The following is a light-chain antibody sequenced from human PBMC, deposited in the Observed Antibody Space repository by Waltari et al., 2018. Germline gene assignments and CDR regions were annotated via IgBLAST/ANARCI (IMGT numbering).Light chain of an antibody. CDR3: QQYNNWPPMYT. J-gene: IGKJ2*01. V-gene: IGKV3-15*01. Sequence: TVMTQSQATLSVSPGESATLSCRASQSVSSNLAWYQQKPGQAPRLLIYGASTRATGIPARFSGSGSGTEFTLTISSLQSEDFAVYYCQQYNNWPPMYTFGQGTKLEI. CDR2: GAS. CDR1: QSVSSN.